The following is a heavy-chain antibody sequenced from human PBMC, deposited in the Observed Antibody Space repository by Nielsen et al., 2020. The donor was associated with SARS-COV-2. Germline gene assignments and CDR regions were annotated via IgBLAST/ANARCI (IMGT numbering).Heavy chain of an antibody. D-gene: IGHD6-6*01. CDR3: ARDLLGGSSSEDAFDI. Sequence: GGSLRLSCAASGFTFSSYEMNWVRQAPGKGLEWVSYISSSGSTIYYADSVKGRFTISRDNAKNSLYLQMNSLRAEDTAVYYCARDLLGGSSSEDAFDIWGQGTMVTVSS. CDR2: ISSSGSTI. J-gene: IGHJ3*02. V-gene: IGHV3-48*03. CDR1: GFTFSSYE.